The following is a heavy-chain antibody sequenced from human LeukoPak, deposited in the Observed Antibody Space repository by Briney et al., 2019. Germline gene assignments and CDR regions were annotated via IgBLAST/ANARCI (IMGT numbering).Heavy chain of an antibody. CDR3: ARDMYCSSTSCYRFDY. D-gene: IGHD2-2*01. CDR1: GFTFSSYS. V-gene: IGHV3-21*01. J-gene: IGHJ4*02. Sequence: GGSLRLSCAASGFTFSSYSMNWVRQAPGKGLEWVSSISSSSSYIYYADSVKGRFTISRDNAKNSLYLQMNSLRAEDTAVYYCARDMYCSSTSCYRFDYWGQGTLVTVSS. CDR2: ISSSSSYI.